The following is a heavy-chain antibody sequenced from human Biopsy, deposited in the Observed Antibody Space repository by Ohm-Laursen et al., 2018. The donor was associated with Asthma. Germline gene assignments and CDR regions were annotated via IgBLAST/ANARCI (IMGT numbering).Heavy chain of an antibody. Sequence: SLRLSCAASGFTLTTYAIHWVRQAPGKGLEWVSSISSSGSTTYPAESVKGRFTISRDNAQKSLFLQMGSLRAEDTAIYYCARVFESSEWGPFYHFGLDVWGQGTTVAVSS. V-gene: IGHV3-48*03. CDR1: GFTLTTYA. CDR3: ARVFESSEWGPFYHFGLDV. CDR2: ISSSGSTT. J-gene: IGHJ6*02. D-gene: IGHD6-25*01.